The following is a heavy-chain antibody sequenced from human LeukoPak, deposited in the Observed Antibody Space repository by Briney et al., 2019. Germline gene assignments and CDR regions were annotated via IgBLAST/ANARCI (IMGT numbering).Heavy chain of an antibody. CDR3: AALEYSSSSSYYYDYLYV. Sequence: PSETLSLTCSVSGYSFTSGHYWGWIRQPPGKGLEWIANIYHTGSAHYNPSLKSRVTMSVDMSKNHFSLTLSSVTAADTAFYYCAALEYSSSSSYYYDYLYVWGKGTTVTVSS. V-gene: IGHV4-38-2*01. J-gene: IGHJ6*03. CDR2: IYHTGSA. D-gene: IGHD6-6*01. CDR1: GYSFTSGHY.